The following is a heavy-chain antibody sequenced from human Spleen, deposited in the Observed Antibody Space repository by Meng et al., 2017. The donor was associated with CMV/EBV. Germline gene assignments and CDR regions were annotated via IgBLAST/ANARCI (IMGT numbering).Heavy chain of an antibody. CDR2: IKSKTDGGTT. Sequence: GESLKISCAASGFTFSNAWTSWVRQAPGKGLEWVGRIKSKTDGGTTDYAAPVKGRFTISRDDSKNTLYLQMNSLRAEDTAVYYCARDLANVIIGYYYYGMDVWGQGTTVTVSS. D-gene: IGHD2-8*01. J-gene: IGHJ6*02. V-gene: IGHV3-15*01. CDR3: ARDLANVIIGYYYYGMDV. CDR1: GFTFSNAW.